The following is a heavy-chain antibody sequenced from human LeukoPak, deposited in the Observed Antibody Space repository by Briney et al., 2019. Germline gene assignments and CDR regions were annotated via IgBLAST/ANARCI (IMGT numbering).Heavy chain of an antibody. CDR2: FDPEDGET. CDR1: GYTLTELS. D-gene: IGHD1-26*01. Sequence: GASVKVSCEVSGYTLTELSMHWVRQAPGKGLEWMGGFDPEDGETIYAQKFQGRVTMTEDTSTDTAYMELSSLRSEDTAVYYCATDTDSRVGAREGYWGQGTLVTVSS. J-gene: IGHJ4*02. CDR3: ATDTDSRVGAREGY. V-gene: IGHV1-24*01.